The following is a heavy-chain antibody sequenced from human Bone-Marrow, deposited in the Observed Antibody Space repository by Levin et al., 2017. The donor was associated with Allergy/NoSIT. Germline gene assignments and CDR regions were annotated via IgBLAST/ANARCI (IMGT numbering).Heavy chain of an antibody. D-gene: IGHD2-15*01. CDR2: INSDGSGT. Sequence: GESLKISCEVSGFTFSVYWMQWVRQIPGKGLMWVSRINSDGSGTDYADSVRGRFTISRDNAKNTLWLQMNSLRADDTAVYYCARVKGAAAIAAYDYWGQGALVTVSS. CDR3: ARVKGAAAIAAYDY. CDR1: GFTFSVYW. V-gene: IGHV3-74*01. J-gene: IGHJ4*02.